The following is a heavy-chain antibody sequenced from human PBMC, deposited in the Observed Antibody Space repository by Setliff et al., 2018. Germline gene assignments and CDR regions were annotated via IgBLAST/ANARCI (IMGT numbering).Heavy chain of an antibody. CDR2: INQDGSEK. Sequence: GESLKISCAASGFTFSSYWMSWVRRAPGKGLEWVANINQDGSEKYYVDSVKGRFTISRDNAKNSLYLQMNSLRADDTAVYCCARPGRSNYWDSFDYWGQGTLVTVSS. CDR1: GFTFSSYW. V-gene: IGHV3-7*01. CDR3: ARPGRSNYWDSFDY. D-gene: IGHD3-10*01. J-gene: IGHJ4*02.